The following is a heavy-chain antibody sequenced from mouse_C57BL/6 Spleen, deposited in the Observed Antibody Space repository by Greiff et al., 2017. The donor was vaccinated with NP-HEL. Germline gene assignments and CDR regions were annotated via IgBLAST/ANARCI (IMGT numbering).Heavy chain of an antibody. Sequence: VQGVESGPELVKPGASVKISCKASGYAFSSSWMNWVKQRPGKGLEWIGRIYPGDGDTNYNGKFKGKATLTADKSSSTAYMQLSSLTSEDSAVYFCARSPNYAMDYWGQGTSVTVSS. V-gene: IGHV1-82*01. J-gene: IGHJ4*01. CDR2: IYPGDGDT. CDR1: GYAFSSSW. CDR3: ARSPNYAMDY.